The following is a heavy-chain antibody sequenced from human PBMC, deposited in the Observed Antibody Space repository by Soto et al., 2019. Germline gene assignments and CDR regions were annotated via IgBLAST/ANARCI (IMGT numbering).Heavy chain of an antibody. Sequence: QVQLVESGGGVVQPGTSLRLSCTASGFTFSNYGMHWVRRAPGKGLEWVAAISHDGGNKFYADTVKGRFTISRDNSKNTLYLQMNSLRVEDTAVYYCARDPGEIGDYWGQGTLVIVSS. J-gene: IGHJ4*02. V-gene: IGHV3-30*03. CDR1: GFTFSNYG. CDR2: ISHDGGNK. CDR3: ARDPGEIGDY. D-gene: IGHD3-16*01.